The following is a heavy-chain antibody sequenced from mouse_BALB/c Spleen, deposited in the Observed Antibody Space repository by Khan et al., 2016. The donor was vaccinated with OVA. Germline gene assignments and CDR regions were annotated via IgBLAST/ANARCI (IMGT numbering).Heavy chain of an antibody. CDR1: GYSFTGYT. CDR2: INPYNGGT. D-gene: IGHD2-13*01. Sequence: EVQLQQSGPELVKPGASMKMSCKASGYSFTGYTMNWVKQSHVKNLEWIGLINPYNGGTAYNQKFRGKATLTVDKSSNTAYMELLSLTSEDSAVDYWVRSASYGDYVEAWFAYWGQGTLVTVSA. CDR3: VRSASYGDYVEAWFAY. J-gene: IGHJ3*01. V-gene: IGHV1-37*01.